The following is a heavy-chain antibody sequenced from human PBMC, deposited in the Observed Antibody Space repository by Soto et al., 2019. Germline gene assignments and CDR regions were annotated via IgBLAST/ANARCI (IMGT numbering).Heavy chain of an antibody. J-gene: IGHJ6*02. CDR1: GFTFSSYC. V-gene: IGHV3-48*01. CDR3: ARDRGRWLQPHYYYGMDV. Sequence: PGGSLRLSCAASGFTFSSYCMNWVRQAPWKGLEWVSYISYSGSTIYYADSVRGRFTISRDNAKNSLYLQMNSLRAEDTAVYYCARDRGRWLQPHYYYGMDVWGQGTTVTVSS. D-gene: IGHD5-18*01. CDR2: ISYSGSTI.